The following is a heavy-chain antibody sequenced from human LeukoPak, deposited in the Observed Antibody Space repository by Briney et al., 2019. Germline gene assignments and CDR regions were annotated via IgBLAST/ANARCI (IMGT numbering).Heavy chain of an antibody. J-gene: IGHJ4*02. V-gene: IGHV3-23*01. D-gene: IGHD3-22*01. CDR3: AKGMYYYDSSGYYLFDY. Sequence: GRSLRLSCAASGFTFSSYGMHWVRQAPGKGLEWVSAISGSGGSTYYADSVKGRFTISRDNSKNTLYLQMNSLRAEDTAVYYCAKGMYYYDSSGYYLFDYWGQGTLVTVSS. CDR1: GFTFSSYG. CDR2: ISGSGGST.